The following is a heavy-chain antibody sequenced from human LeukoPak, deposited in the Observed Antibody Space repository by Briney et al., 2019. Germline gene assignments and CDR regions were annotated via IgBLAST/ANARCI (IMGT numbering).Heavy chain of an antibody. CDR3: ARDYPLVVTDMGY. D-gene: IGHD2-15*01. Sequence: ASVKVSCKASGYTFTGYYMHWVRQAPGQGLEWMGWINPNSGNTGYAQKFQGRVTITRNTSISTAYMELSSLRSEDTAVYYCARDYPLVVTDMGYWGQGTLVTVSS. V-gene: IGHV1-8*03. J-gene: IGHJ4*02. CDR2: INPNSGNT. CDR1: GYTFTGYY.